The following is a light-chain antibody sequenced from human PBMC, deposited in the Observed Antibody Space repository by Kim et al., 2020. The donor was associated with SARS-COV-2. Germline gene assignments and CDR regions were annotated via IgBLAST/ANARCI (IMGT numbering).Light chain of an antibody. CDR1: SIGSKS. Sequence: PGKTARGSCGGNSIGSKSVHWYQQKSGQAPILVIYYDSDRPSGIPERFSGSNSGNMATLTISRVEAGDEADYYCQVWDSSSDHRVVFGGGTQLTVL. V-gene: IGLV3-21*04. CDR2: YDS. CDR3: QVWDSSSDHRVV. J-gene: IGLJ2*01.